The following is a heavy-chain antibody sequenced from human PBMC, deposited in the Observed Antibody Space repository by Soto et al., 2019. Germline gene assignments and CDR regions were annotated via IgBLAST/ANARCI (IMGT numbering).Heavy chain of an antibody. CDR3: ARRLAYCGGDCFTEPVDY. D-gene: IGHD2-21*02. J-gene: IGHJ4*02. Sequence: ASVKVSCKASGYTFTAYYMHWVRQAPGQGLEWMGWINPNSGDTKSAQKFQGRVTMTRDTSITTAYMELKMLTSDDTAVYYCARRLAYCGGDCFTEPVDYWGQGTLVTVSS. V-gene: IGHV1-2*02. CDR2: INPNSGDT. CDR1: GYTFTAYY.